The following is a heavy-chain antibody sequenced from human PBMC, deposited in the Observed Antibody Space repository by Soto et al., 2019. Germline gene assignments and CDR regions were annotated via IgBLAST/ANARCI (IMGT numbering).Heavy chain of an antibody. D-gene: IGHD1-1*01. CDR2: IKQDGSEK. Sequence: EVQLVESGGGLVQPGGSLRLSCAASGFTFSSYWMSWVRQAPGKGLEGVANIKQDGSEKYYVDSVQGRFTISGDNAKNPLYLQMKSLRAEDPAVYYCARDLFYCNDDLRYYYSMHVWGKGTTVTAS. V-gene: IGHV3-7*01. CDR3: ARDLFYCNDDLRYYYSMHV. J-gene: IGHJ6*03. CDR1: GFTFSSYW.